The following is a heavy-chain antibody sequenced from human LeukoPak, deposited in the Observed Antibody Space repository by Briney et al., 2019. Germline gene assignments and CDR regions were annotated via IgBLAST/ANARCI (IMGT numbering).Heavy chain of an antibody. CDR1: GFTFSNYW. J-gene: IGHJ4*02. CDR2: INGDGSST. V-gene: IGHV3-74*01. D-gene: IGHD1-26*01. Sequence: HPGGSLRLSCAASGFTFSNYWMHWVRQAPGKGLVWVSRINGDGSSTTYADSVKGRFTISRDNSKNTLYLQMNSLRAEDTAVYYCATAMYSGSKHSTRGVGYWGQGTLVTVSS. CDR3: ATAMYSGSKHSTRGVGY.